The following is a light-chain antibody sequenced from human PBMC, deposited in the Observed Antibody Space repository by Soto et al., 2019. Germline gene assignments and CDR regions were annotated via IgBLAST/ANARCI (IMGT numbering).Light chain of an antibody. CDR3: SSFASTHTYV. V-gene: IGLV2-14*01. CDR2: EVN. J-gene: IGLJ1*01. Sequence: QSALTQPASVSLSPGQSITISCTGTSSDVAFYNHVSWYQQHPGKAPKLLIYEVNNRPSGVSHRFSGSKSGNTASLTISGLQAEDEADYYCSSFASTHTYVFGTGTKVTVL. CDR1: SSDVAFYNH.